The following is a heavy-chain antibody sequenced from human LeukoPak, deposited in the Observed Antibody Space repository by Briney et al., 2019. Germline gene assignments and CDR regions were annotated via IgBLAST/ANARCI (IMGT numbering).Heavy chain of an antibody. CDR1: GFTFDDYA. D-gene: IGHD3-22*01. Sequence: GRSLRLSCAASGFTFDDYAMHWVRQAPGKGLEWDSGISWNSGSIGYADSVKGRFTISRDNAKNSLYLQMNSLRAEDTALYYCAKDLNYYDSSGYAGWGQGTLVTVSS. J-gene: IGHJ4*02. CDR3: AKDLNYYDSSGYAG. V-gene: IGHV3-9*01. CDR2: ISWNSGSI.